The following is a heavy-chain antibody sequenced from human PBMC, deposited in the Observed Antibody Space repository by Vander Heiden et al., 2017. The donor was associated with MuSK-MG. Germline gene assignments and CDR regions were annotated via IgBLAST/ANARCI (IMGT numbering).Heavy chain of an antibody. D-gene: IGHD5-12*01. J-gene: IGHJ4*02. V-gene: IGHV4-31*03. Sequence: QVQLQESGPGLVKPSQTLSLTCTVSGGSISSGGYYWSWIRQHPGKGLEWIGYIYYSGSTYDNPALKSRVTISVDTSKNQFSLKMRSVTAADTAVYYFARDDRVAKRTLDDWGQGTMVTVSS. CDR2: IYYSGST. CDR1: GGSISSGGYY. CDR3: ARDDRVAKRTLDD.